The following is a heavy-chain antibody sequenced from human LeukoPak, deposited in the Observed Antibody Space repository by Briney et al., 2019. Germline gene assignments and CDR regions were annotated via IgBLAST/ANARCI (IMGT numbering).Heavy chain of an antibody. CDR1: GGSISSSNW. CDR3: ARYSSSWYYFDY. D-gene: IGHD6-13*01. V-gene: IGHV4-4*02. CDR2: IYHSGST. J-gene: IGHJ4*02. Sequence: TSETLSLTCAVSGGSISSSNWWSWVRQPPGKGLEWIGEIYHSGSTNYNPSLKSRVTISVDKSKNQFSLKLSSVTAADTAVYYCARYSSSWYYFDYWGQGTLVTVSS.